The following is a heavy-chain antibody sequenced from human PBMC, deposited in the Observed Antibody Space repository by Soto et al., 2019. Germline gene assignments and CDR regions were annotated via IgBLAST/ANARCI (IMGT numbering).Heavy chain of an antibody. CDR3: ATTGGFGELNHIPPRNYYYYGMDV. J-gene: IGHJ6*02. CDR1: GYTLTELS. V-gene: IGHV1-24*01. D-gene: IGHD3-10*01. CDR2: FDPEDGET. Sequence: GASVKVSCKVSGYTLTELSMHWVRQAPGKGLEWMGGFDPEDGETIYAQKFQGRVTMTEDTSTDTAYMELSSLRSEDTAVYYCATTGGFGELNHIPPRNYYYYGMDVWGQGTTVTVSS.